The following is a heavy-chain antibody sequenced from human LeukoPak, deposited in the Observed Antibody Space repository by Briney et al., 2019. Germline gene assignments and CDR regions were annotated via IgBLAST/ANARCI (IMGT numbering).Heavy chain of an antibody. J-gene: IGHJ4*02. D-gene: IGHD2-2*01. CDR3: ARSDVVVPAAIEY. CDR1: GGTFSSYA. V-gene: IGHV1-69*05. Sequence: ASVKVSCKASGGTFSSYAISWVRQAPGQGLEWMGGIIPIFGTANYAQKFQGRVTITTDESTSTAYMELSSLRSEDTAVYYCARSDVVVPAAIEYWGQGTLVTVSS. CDR2: IIPIFGTA.